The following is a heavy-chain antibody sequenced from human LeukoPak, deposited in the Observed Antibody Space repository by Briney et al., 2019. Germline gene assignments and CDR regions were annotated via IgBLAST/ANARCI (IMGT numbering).Heavy chain of an antibody. V-gene: IGHV3-48*03. CDR2: ISSSGSTI. CDR3: AELGITMIGGV. J-gene: IGHJ6*04. Sequence: PGGSLRLSCAASGFTFSSYEMNWVRQAPGKGLEWVSYISSSGSTIYYADSVKGRFTISRDNAKNSLYLQMNSLRAEDTAVYYCAELGITMIGGVWGRGTTVTISS. CDR1: GFTFSSYE. D-gene: IGHD3-10*02.